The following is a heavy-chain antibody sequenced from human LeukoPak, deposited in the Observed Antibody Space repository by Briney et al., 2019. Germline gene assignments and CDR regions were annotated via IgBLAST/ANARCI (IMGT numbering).Heavy chain of an antibody. Sequence: GGSRRLSCAASGFTFSDYYMSWIRQAPGKGLEWVSYISSSGSTIYYADSVKGRFTISRDNAKNSLYLQMNSLRAEDTAVYYCARVDYYDSSGSNDYWGQGTLVTVSS. V-gene: IGHV3-11*04. CDR2: ISSSGSTI. D-gene: IGHD3-22*01. J-gene: IGHJ4*02. CDR1: GFTFSDYY. CDR3: ARVDYYDSSGSNDY.